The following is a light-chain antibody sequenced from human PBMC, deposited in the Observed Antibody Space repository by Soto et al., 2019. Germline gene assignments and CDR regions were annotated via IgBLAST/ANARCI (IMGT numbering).Light chain of an antibody. CDR3: QQYYSFPLT. V-gene: IGKV1D-8*01. CDR2: AAS. Sequence: VIWMTQSPSLLSASTGARVPISCRMRQGISSYLAWYQQKPGKAPELLIYAASTLQSGVPSRFSGSGSGTDFTLTIGCLQSEDFATYYCQQYYSFPLTFGGGTKVDIK. J-gene: IGKJ4*01. CDR1: QGISSY.